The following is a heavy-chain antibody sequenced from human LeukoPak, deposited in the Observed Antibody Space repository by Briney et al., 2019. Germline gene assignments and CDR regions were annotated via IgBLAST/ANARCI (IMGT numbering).Heavy chain of an antibody. D-gene: IGHD3-10*02. J-gene: IGHJ6*04. V-gene: IGHV3-48*04. CDR3: AELAITMIGGV. Sequence: SGGPLRLSCAASGFTYSSHWMNWVRQAPGKGVEWGSYISSSGSTIYYADSVKGRFTISRDNAKNSLYLQMNSLRAEDTAVYYCAELAITMIGGVWGKGTTVTISS. CDR2: ISSSGSTI. CDR1: GFTYSSHW.